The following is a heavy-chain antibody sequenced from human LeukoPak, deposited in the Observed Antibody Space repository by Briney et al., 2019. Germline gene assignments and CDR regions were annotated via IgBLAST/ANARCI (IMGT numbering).Heavy chain of an antibody. CDR1: GFTFSDYY. V-gene: IGHV3-11*01. CDR3: ARSGLRTIFGVVISTYYYGMDV. CDR2: ISSSGSTI. J-gene: IGHJ6*02. Sequence: GGSLRLSCAASGFTFSDYYMSWIRQAPGKGLEWVSYISSSGSTIYYADSVKGRFTISRDNAKNSLYLQMNSLRAEDTAVYYCARSGLRTIFGVVISTYYYGMDVWGQGTTVTVSS. D-gene: IGHD3-3*01.